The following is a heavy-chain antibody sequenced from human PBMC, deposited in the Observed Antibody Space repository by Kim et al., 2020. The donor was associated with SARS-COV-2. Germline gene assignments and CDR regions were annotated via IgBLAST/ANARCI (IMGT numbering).Heavy chain of an antibody. CDR3: ASDSSGSETDRKRGEY. CDR2: ISSSGSNI. Sequence: GGSLRLSCAASGFTFSSYSMNWVRQVPGKGLECISYISSSGSNIYYADSVKGRFTISRDNAKKLLYLQMSSLRDEDTAVYYCASDSSGSETDRKRGEYWGQGTPVTVSS. V-gene: IGHV3-48*02. J-gene: IGHJ4*02. CDR1: GFTFSSYS. D-gene: IGHD3-10*01.